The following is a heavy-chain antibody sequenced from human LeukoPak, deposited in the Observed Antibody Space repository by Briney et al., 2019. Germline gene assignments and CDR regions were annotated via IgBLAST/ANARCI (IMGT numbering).Heavy chain of an antibody. CDR1: GFTFSSYS. CDR3: ARLLRFLEWSMIGAFDI. V-gene: IGHV3-21*04. J-gene: IGHJ3*02. CDR2: ISSSSSYI. D-gene: IGHD3-3*01. Sequence: PGGSLRLSCAASGFTFSSYSMNWVRQAPGKGLEWVSSISSSSSYIYYADSVKGRVTISRDSSKNTLYLQMNSLRVEDTAVYYCARLLRFLEWSMIGAFDIWGQGTMVTVSS.